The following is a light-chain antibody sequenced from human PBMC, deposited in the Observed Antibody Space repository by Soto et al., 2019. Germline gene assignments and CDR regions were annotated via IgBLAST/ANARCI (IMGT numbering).Light chain of an antibody. J-gene: IGLJ1*01. CDR1: SSDVGRYNY. V-gene: IGLV2-11*01. CDR2: DVT. CDR3: CSYAGGYIFV. Sequence: QSVLTQPRSVSGSPGQSVTISCTGTSSDVGRYNYVSWYQQHPGKAPKLIIYDVTKRPSGVPDRSSGSKSGNTASLTISGLQAEDEVDYYCCSYAGGYIFVFGTGTKVTVL.